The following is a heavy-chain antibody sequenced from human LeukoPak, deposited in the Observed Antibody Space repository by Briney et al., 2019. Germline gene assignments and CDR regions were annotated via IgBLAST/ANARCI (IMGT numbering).Heavy chain of an antibody. CDR2: IYPGDSDT. D-gene: IGHD1-1*01. CDR3: TRSTGNPPDY. Sequence: GESLKISCRGSGFTFTDYWIGWVRQMPGKGLEWMGIIYPGDSDTRYSPSFDGHITISADQSIGTAFLQWSSLKASDTAIYFCTRSTGNPPDYWGQGTLVTVSS. J-gene: IGHJ4*02. V-gene: IGHV5-51*01. CDR1: GFTFTDYW.